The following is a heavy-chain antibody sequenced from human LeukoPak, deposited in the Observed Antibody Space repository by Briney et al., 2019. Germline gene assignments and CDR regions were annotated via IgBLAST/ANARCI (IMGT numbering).Heavy chain of an antibody. CDR1: GASISSYY. CDR3: ARESYSSSYLFDF. D-gene: IGHD6-6*01. CDR2: IYTSGST. Sequence: KPSETLSLTCTVSGASISSYYWSWIRQPAGKGLEWIGRIYTSGSTNYNPSLKSRVTMSVDTSKNQISLKVNSVTAADTAVYYCARESYSSSYLFDFWGQGTLVTVSS. V-gene: IGHV4-4*07. J-gene: IGHJ4*02.